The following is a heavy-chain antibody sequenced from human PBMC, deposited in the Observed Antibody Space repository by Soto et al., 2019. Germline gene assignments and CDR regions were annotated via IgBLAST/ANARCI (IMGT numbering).Heavy chain of an antibody. J-gene: IGHJ5*02. CDR2: INANSGST. Sequence: GASMKVSCKASGYTFTGYYMHWVRQAPGQGLEWMGWINANSGSTNYAQKLQGRVTMTTDTSMSTAYMELRSLRSDDTAVYYCAGEYSSSEGWFDPWGQGTLVTVSS. CDR1: GYTFTGYY. V-gene: IGHV1-2*02. CDR3: AGEYSSSEGWFDP. D-gene: IGHD6-6*01.